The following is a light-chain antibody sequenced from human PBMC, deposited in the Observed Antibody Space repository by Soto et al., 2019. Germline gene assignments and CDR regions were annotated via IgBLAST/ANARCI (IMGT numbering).Light chain of an antibody. V-gene: IGKV1-39*01. CDR2: AAS. CDR1: QNIDNY. Sequence: DIQMTQSPSSLSASVGDRVTITCRASQNIDNYLNWYQQKPGKAPNLLIYAASSLQSGVPSRFAGSGSGTHFTLTISTLQPEDVGTYFCQQSISTPIYSFGQGTKGDIK. CDR3: QQSISTPIYS. J-gene: IGKJ2*03.